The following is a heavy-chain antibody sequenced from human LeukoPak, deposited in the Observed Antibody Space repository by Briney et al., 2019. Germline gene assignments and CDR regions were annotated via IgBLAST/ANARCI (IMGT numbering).Heavy chain of an antibody. CDR3: ATHCSMSCPKTRNYFDS. D-gene: IGHD2-2*01. V-gene: IGHV3-23*01. Sequence: GGSLRLSCAASGFTFSSYSMSWVRQAPGKGLEWVAAISGSGVSTYYADSVKGRFTISRDNAKNTVKLQMNILRAEDTAVYYFATHCSMSCPKTRNYFDSWGQGKLV. CDR1: GFTFSSYS. CDR2: ISGSGVST. J-gene: IGHJ4*02.